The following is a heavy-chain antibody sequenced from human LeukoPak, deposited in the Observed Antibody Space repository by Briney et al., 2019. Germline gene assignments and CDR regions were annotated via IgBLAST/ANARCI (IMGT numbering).Heavy chain of an antibody. CDR1: GFTFGDYA. V-gene: IGHV3-49*03. Sequence: GGSQRLSCTASGFTFGDYAMSWIRQAPGKGLEWVGFIRSKAYGETADYAASVKGRFTISRDDSKAIAYLQMNSLKTEDTAVYHCTRDRGAYNLYDYWGQGTLVTVSS. CDR3: TRDRGAYNLYDY. CDR2: IRSKAYGETA. D-gene: IGHD1-1*01. J-gene: IGHJ4*02.